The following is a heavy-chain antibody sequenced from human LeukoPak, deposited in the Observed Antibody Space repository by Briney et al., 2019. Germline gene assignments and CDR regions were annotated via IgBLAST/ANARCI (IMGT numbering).Heavy chain of an antibody. J-gene: IGHJ4*02. D-gene: IGHD2-2*01. CDR3: ARDRFRGPAAPVETFDY. V-gene: IGHV1-69*05. Sequence: SVKVSCKASGGTFSYYAISWVRQAPGQGLEWMGRIIPIFGTANYAQKFQGRGTITTDESTSKAYMELSSRRSEDTAVYYCARDRFRGPAAPVETFDYWGQGTLVTVSS. CDR1: GGTFSYYA. CDR2: IIPIFGTA.